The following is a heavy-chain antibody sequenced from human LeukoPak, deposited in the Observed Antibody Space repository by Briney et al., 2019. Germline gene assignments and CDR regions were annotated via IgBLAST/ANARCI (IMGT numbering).Heavy chain of an antibody. D-gene: IGHD3-22*01. CDR2: IPYDGSNE. CDR1: GFTFSNYG. Sequence: GRSLRLSCTASGFTFSNYGMHWVRQAPGKGLEWVAVIPYDGSNEYYADSVKGRFTISRDNSKNTLFLQMNSLRPEDTAVYHCAKVALFSGYYPPFDYWGQGTLVTVSS. V-gene: IGHV3-30*18. J-gene: IGHJ4*02. CDR3: AKVALFSGYYPPFDY.